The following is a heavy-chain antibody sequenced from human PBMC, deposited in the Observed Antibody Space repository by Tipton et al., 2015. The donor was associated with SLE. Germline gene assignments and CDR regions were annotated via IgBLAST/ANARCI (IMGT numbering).Heavy chain of an antibody. Sequence: TLSLTCTVSGGSISSSYYWGWIRQSPGKGLEWIGSISYTGSTYYNPSLKSRVTISVDMSKNEISLKMTSVTAADTAVYSCARRDCGGDCYYGHWGQGTQVTVSS. V-gene: IGHV4-39*07. J-gene: IGHJ4*02. D-gene: IGHD2-21*01. CDR2: ISYTGST. CDR3: ARRDCGGDCYYGH. CDR1: GGSISSSYY.